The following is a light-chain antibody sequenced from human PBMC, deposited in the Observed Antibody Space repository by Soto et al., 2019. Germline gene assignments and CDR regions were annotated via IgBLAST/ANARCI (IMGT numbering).Light chain of an antibody. CDR1: QSVLYSSNNKNY. J-gene: IGKJ1*01. V-gene: IGKV4-1*01. Sequence: DIVMTQSPDSLAVSLGERATINCKSSQSVLYSSNNKNYLAWYQQKPGQPPKLLIYWASTRESGVPDRFSGSGSGTDFTFTISSLQAEDVAVYYCQQYYNPPWTFGQGTKVEIK. CDR2: WAS. CDR3: QQYYNPPWT.